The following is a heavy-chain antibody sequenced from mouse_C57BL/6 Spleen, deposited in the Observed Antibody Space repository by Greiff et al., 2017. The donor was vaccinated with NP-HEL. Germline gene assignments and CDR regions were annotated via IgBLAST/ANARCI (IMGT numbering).Heavy chain of an antibody. CDR2: IRNKANGYTT. Sequence: EVQRVESGGGLVQPGGSLSLSCAASGFTFTDYYMSWVRQPPGKALEWLGFIRNKANGYTTEYSASVKGRFTISRDNSQSILYLQMNALRAEDSATYYCARSGAYYSNPFAYWGQGTLVTVSA. D-gene: IGHD2-5*01. CDR1: GFTFTDYY. CDR3: ARSGAYYSNPFAY. J-gene: IGHJ3*01. V-gene: IGHV7-3*01.